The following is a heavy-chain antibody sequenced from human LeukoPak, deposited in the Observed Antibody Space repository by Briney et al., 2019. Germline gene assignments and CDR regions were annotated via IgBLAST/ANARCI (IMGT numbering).Heavy chain of an antibody. D-gene: IGHD2-8*02. Sequence: GGSLRLSCAASGFTFSSYAMHWVRQAPGKGLEWVAAISYDGSNKYYADSVKGRFTISRDNSKNTLYLQMNSLRAEDTAIYYCATYRQVLLPFEAWGQGTLVTVSS. V-gene: IGHV3-30*04. CDR3: ATYRQVLLPFEA. J-gene: IGHJ5*02. CDR1: GFTFSSYA. CDR2: ISYDGSNK.